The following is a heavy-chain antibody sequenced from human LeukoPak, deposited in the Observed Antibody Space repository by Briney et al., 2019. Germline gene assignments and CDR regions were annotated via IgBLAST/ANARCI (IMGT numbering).Heavy chain of an antibody. CDR3: ARDRGVATMDY. CDR2: ISFDGNNK. J-gene: IGHJ4*02. D-gene: IGHD5-12*01. Sequence: GGSLRLSCAASGFTFSSYAIHWVRQGPGKGLEWVAVISFDGNNKYYADSVKGRFTISRDNSKNTLSLQMNSLRPEDTAVYYCARDRGVATMDYWGQGTMVTVSS. V-gene: IGHV3-30*14. CDR1: GFTFSSYA.